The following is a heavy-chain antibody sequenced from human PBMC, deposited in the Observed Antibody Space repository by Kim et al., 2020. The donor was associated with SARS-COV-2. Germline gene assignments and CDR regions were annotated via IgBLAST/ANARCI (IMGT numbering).Heavy chain of an antibody. CDR2: IYSSGST. CDR1: GGSISSGDYY. CDR3: ARDVWDSNGYYCPLGY. J-gene: IGHJ4*02. Sequence: SETLSLTCTVSGGSISSGDYYWSWIRQPPGKGLEWIGHIYSSGSTNYNRSVRSRVAISVDTSKNQFSLKLNSVTAADTAVYYCARDVWDSNGYYCPLGYWGQGTLVTVSS. V-gene: IGHV4-31*03. D-gene: IGHD3-22*01.